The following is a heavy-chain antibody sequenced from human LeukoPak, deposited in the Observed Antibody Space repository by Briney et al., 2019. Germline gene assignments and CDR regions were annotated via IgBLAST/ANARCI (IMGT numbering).Heavy chain of an antibody. CDR1: GFIFSSFT. CDR2: ISSSSSYV. J-gene: IGHJ4*02. CDR3: ARGSRIVGAPPDY. V-gene: IGHV3-21*01. D-gene: IGHD1-26*01. Sequence: GGSLRLSCAASGFIFSSFTMNWVRQTPGKGLEWVSSISSSSSYVYSGDSVQGRFTISRDNAKNLLYLQMNSLRAEDTAVYYCARGSRIVGAPPDYWGQGILVTVSS.